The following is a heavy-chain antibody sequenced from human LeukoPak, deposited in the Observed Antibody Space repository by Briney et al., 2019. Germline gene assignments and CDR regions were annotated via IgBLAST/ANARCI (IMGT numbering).Heavy chain of an antibody. J-gene: IGHJ4*02. Sequence: GGSLRLSCAASGFTFSSYEMNWVRQAPGRGLEYLSYISSGSSTISCADSVKGRFTIPRDNAKNSLYLQMNSLRAEDTAVYYCARLCGGDCYSGLDYWGQGTLVTVSS. V-gene: IGHV3-48*03. CDR1: GFTFSSYE. CDR3: ARLCGGDCYSGLDY. CDR2: ISSGSSTI. D-gene: IGHD2-21*02.